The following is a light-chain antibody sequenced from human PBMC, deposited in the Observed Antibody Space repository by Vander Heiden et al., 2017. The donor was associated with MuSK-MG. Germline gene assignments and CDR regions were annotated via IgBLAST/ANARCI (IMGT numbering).Light chain of an antibody. J-gene: IGKJ4*01. CDR2: GAS. CDR3: QQGDSRPII. V-gene: IGKV3-11*01. CDR1: QHVGDC. Sequence: EVVLTQSPRTLSSSPGETATLSCRASQHVGDCLAWYKQKPGQAPRLLISGASKRAPDIPGRFSGDGSGTDFTLTIRNLESEDFALYFCQQGDSRPIIFGGGTNVDSK.